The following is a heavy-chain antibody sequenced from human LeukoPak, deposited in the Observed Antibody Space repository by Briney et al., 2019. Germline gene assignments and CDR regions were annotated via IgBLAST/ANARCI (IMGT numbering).Heavy chain of an antibody. D-gene: IGHD2-15*01. CDR2: VSRSGSNK. CDR1: GFTFSDYN. Sequence: GGSLRLSCAASGFTFSDYNMRWVRQAPGKGLEWVSSVSRSGSNKYYADSVKGRFTISRDNAKNSLFLQMNSLRAEDTAVYYCARVLRYCSGGNCYSGGLGYMDVWGKGTTVTISS. J-gene: IGHJ6*03. V-gene: IGHV3-11*01. CDR3: ARVLRYCSGGNCYSGGLGYMDV.